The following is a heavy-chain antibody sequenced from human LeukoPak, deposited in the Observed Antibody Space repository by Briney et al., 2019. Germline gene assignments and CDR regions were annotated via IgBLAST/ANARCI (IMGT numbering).Heavy chain of an antibody. CDR2: INHSGGT. D-gene: IGHD3-9*01. CDR3: ARGTGYYISYFDY. J-gene: IGHJ4*02. CDR1: GGSFSGYS. Sequence: SETLSLTCAVYGGSFSGYSWSWVRQPPGKGLEWIGEINHSGGTNYNPSPKRRVTISVDTSKNQFSLKLSSVTAADTAVYYCARGTGYYISYFDYWGQGTLVTVSS. V-gene: IGHV4-34*01.